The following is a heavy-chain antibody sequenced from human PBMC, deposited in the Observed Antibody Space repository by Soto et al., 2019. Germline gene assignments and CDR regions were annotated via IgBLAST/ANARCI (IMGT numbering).Heavy chain of an antibody. CDR1: GGSISSYY. D-gene: IGHD6-19*01. J-gene: IGHJ6*02. V-gene: IGHV4-59*01. CDR2: VYCSGST. CDR3: ARDHNSGWPYYYYGMDV. Sequence: PSETLSLTCTVSGGSISSYYWSWIRQPPGKGLEWIGYVYCSGSTNYNPSLKSRVTISVDTSKNQFSLKLSSVTAADTAVYYCARDHNSGWPYYYYGMDVLGQPTTVTVSS.